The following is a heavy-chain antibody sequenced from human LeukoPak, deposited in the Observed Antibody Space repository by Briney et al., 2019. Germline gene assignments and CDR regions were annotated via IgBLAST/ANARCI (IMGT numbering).Heavy chain of an antibody. Sequence: SETLSLVCAVYCDSFSIYYWSWVRLPAGKWLECIGEINHSGNTNYNPSLKSRVTISVDTSKNQFSLKLSSVTAADTAVYYCARVDGDGYNIPDYWSQGTLVTVSS. CDR2: INHSGNT. CDR1: CDSFSIYY. D-gene: IGHD5-24*01. V-gene: IGHV4-34*01. J-gene: IGHJ4*02. CDR3: ARVDGDGYNIPDY.